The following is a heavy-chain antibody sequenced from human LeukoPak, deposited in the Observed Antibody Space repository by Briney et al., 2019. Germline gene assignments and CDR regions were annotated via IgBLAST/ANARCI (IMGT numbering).Heavy chain of an antibody. CDR2: ISSSSSYI. CDR3: AREESDYVHFFGVIDY. J-gene: IGHJ4*02. CDR1: GFMFSKYA. D-gene: IGHD4-17*01. V-gene: IGHV3-21*01. Sequence: GGSLRLSCAASGFMFSKYAMSWVRQAPGRRLEWVSSISSSSSYIYYADSVKGRFTISRDNAKNSLYLQMNSLRAEDTAVYYCAREESDYVHFFGVIDYWGQGTLVTVSS.